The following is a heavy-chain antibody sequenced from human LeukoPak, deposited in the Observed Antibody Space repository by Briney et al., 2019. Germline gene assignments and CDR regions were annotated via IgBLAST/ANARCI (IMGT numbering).Heavy chain of an antibody. CDR2: INQDGGEK. CDR3: AKARDYSSSSAYHDGLDV. CDR1: GFTFSTYW. V-gene: IGHV3-7*03. D-gene: IGHD6-6*01. J-gene: IGHJ6*02. Sequence: GGSLRLSCAGSGFTFSTYWMTWVRQAPGKGLEWVANINQDGGEKYYVDSVKGRFTISRDNAKNSLSLQMNSPRVEDTAIYYCAKARDYSSSSAYHDGLDVWGQGTTVTVSS.